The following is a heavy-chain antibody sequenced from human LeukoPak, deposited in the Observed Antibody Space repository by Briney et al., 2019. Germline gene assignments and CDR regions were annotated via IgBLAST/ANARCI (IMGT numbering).Heavy chain of an antibody. CDR2: INHSGST. CDR1: GGFFSGYY. J-gene: IGHJ3*02. D-gene: IGHD3-22*01. Sequence: SETLSLTCAVYGGFFSGYYWRWIRQPPGKGLELIWEINHSGSTNYNPSLKSRVTISVDTSKNQFSLKLSSVTAADTAVYYCARDTYYYDSSGYYDYPDAFDIWGEGTMVTVSA. CDR3: ARDTYYYDSSGYYDYPDAFDI. V-gene: IGHV4-34*01.